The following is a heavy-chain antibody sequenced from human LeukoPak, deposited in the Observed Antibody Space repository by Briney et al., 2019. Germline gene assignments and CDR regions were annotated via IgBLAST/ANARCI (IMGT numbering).Heavy chain of an antibody. CDR1: GFTVNNNY. Sequence: PGGSLRLSCAASGFTVNNNYMSWVRQAPGKGLEWVSVIYSGGSTFYADSVKGRLTISRDNSKNTLYLHMDSLGAEDTAVYYCAGGVLPYYFDYWGQGTLVTVSS. V-gene: IGHV3-66*01. J-gene: IGHJ4*02. CDR2: IYSGGST. CDR3: AGGVLPYYFDY.